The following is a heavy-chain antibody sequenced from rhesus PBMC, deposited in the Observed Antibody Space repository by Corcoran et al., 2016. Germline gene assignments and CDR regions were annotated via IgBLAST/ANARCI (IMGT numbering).Heavy chain of an antibody. Sequence: EVQLVESGGGWVQPGGSLRVACAASGIISSDYYMPWVLQGPGKGLEWVGIIRNKFKGWTAEYAASVNVRFNNSRDESKSIARLQMNRQKTDDTAVYYCVRDAGNYFDYWGQGVLVTVSS. CDR3: VRDAGNYFDY. V-gene: IGHV3-116*01. D-gene: IGHD4-35*01. J-gene: IGHJ4*01. CDR2: IRNKFKGWTA. CDR1: GIISSDYY.